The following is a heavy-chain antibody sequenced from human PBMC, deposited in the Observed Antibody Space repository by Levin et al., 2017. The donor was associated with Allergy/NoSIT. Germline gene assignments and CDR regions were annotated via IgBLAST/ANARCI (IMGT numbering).Heavy chain of an antibody. CDR1: GFIFDDYG. CDR3: ARVFSRELDYHYYFGMDL. V-gene: IGHV3-20*01. D-gene: IGHD3-10*01. Sequence: GGSLRLSCSASGFIFDDYGMSWVRQVPGKGLEWVAGINWNGDGAVYADSVKDRFTISRDNAKSSLYLRVSRLRAEDTALYHCARVFSRELDYHYYFGMDLWGQGTTVTVS. J-gene: IGHJ6*02. CDR2: INWNGDGA.